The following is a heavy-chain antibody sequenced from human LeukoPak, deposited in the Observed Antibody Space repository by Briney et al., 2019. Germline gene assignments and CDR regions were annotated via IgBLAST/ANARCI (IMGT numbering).Heavy chain of an antibody. CDR1: GGSISSGGYY. CDR2: IYYSGST. V-gene: IGHV4-31*03. D-gene: IGHD4-17*01. CDR3: ARGAYYGDYDGSEFGY. Sequence: SQTLSLTCTVSGGSISSGGYYWSWIRQHPGKGLEWIGYIYYSGSTYYNPSLKSRVTISVDTSKNQFSLKLSSVTAADTAVYYCARGAYYGDYDGSEFGYWGQGTLVTVSS. J-gene: IGHJ4*02.